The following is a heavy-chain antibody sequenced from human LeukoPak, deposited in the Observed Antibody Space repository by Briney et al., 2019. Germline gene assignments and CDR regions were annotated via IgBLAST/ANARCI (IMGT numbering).Heavy chain of an antibody. Sequence: SETLSLTCTVSGASISDYYWSWIRQPPGKGLEWIAFVHYSGITSYNPSLESRVTISLDTSTSQFSLKLSSVTTADTAVYYCATGGDSSKWFGRWGQGSLVTVSS. CDR3: ATGGDSSKWFGR. CDR1: GASISDYY. CDR2: VHYSGIT. D-gene: IGHD6-13*01. J-gene: IGHJ5*02. V-gene: IGHV4-59*01.